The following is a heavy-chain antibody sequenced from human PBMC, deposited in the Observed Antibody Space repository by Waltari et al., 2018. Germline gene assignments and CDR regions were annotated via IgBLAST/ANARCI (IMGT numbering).Heavy chain of an antibody. J-gene: IGHJ1*01. D-gene: IGHD6-13*01. V-gene: IGHV1-18*01. CDR3: AISSSWLVGTQVYFQH. Sequence: QIQLVQSGAEVKKPGASVKVSCKASGYSFTSFGINWVRQAPGQGLEWMGWISAYNGNTNYAQKVQGRLSMTTDTSTTTAYLELGSLRSDDTAVYFCAISSSWLVGTQVYFQHWGQGTLVTVSS. CDR1: GYSFTSFG. CDR2: ISAYNGNT.